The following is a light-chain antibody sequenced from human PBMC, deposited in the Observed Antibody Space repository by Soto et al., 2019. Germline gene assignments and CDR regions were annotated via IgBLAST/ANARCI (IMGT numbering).Light chain of an antibody. CDR3: QQYNNWPPVT. Sequence: EIVLTQSPGTLSLSPVEIATLSFMAIQSVSSSYLAWYQQKPGQAPRLLIYGASSRATGIPDRFSGSGSGTDFTLTISSLQSEDFAVYYCQQYNNWPPVTFGQGTKVDIK. J-gene: IGKJ1*01. V-gene: IGKV3-20*01. CDR2: GAS. CDR1: QSVSSSY.